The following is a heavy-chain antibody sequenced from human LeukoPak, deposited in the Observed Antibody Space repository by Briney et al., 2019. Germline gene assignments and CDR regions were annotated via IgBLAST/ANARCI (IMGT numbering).Heavy chain of an antibody. CDR2: FYYSGST. Sequence: SETLSLTCTVSGGSITSSSYYWGWIRQPPGKGLEWIGSFYYSGSTYYNPSLKRRVTISIDTSKNQFSLKLSSVTAADTAVYYCARERREQLLPPYTRSLTYFDYWGQGTLVTVSS. V-gene: IGHV4-39*07. CDR1: GGSITSSSYY. J-gene: IGHJ4*02. D-gene: IGHD2-15*01. CDR3: ARERREQLLPPYTRSLTYFDY.